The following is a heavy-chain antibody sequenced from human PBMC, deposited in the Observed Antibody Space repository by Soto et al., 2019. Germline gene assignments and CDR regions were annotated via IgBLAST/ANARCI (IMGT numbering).Heavy chain of an antibody. CDR2: ISYDGSNK. Sequence: GGSLILSCAASGFTFSSYAMHWVRQAPGKGLEWVAVISYDGSNKYYADSVQGRFTISRDNSKNTLYLQMNSLRAEDTAVYYCAKDGAHIVATLVHFDYWGQGTLVTVSS. CDR3: AKDGAHIVATLVHFDY. V-gene: IGHV3-30-3*01. CDR1: GFTFSSYA. J-gene: IGHJ4*02. D-gene: IGHD5-12*01.